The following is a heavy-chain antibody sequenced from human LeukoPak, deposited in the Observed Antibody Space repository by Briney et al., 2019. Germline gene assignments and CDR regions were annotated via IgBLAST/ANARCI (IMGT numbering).Heavy chain of an antibody. CDR1: GGSISSYY. V-gene: IGHV4-59*08. CDR2: IYYSGST. J-gene: IGHJ4*02. D-gene: IGHD6-19*01. CDR3: ARHGYRRSGEGIAVAGTADY. Sequence: SETLSLTCTVSGGSISSYYWRWIRQPPGKGLEWIGYIYYSGSTNYNPSLKSRVTISVDTSKNQFSLKLSSVTAADTAVYYCARHGYRRSGEGIAVAGTADYWGQGTLVTVSS.